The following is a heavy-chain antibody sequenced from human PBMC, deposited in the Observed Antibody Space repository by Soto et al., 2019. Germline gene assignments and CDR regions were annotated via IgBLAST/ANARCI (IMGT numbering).Heavy chain of an antibody. Sequence: GESLKISCKGSGYSFTSYWIIWVRQMAGKGLEWMGRIDPSDSYTNYSPSVQGHVTISVDKSFNTAYLQWNSLKASDTAMYYCARCSSTSCPFDYWGQGALVTVSS. D-gene: IGHD2-2*01. V-gene: IGHV5-10-1*01. CDR1: GYSFTSYW. CDR2: IDPSDSYT. J-gene: IGHJ4*02. CDR3: ARCSSTSCPFDY.